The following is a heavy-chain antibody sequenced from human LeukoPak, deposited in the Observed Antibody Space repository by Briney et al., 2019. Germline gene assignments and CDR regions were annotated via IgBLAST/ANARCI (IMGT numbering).Heavy chain of an antibody. CDR2: ISYDGSNK. V-gene: IGHV3-30*04. J-gene: IGHJ6*03. CDR3: AKDLQVDSSGWLDYMDV. CDR1: GFTFSSYA. D-gene: IGHD6-19*01. Sequence: GGSLRLSCAASGFTFSSYAMHWVRQAPGKGLEWVAVISYDGSNKYYADSVKGRFTISRDNSKNTLYLQMNSLRAEDTAVYYCAKDLQVDSSGWLDYMDVWGKGTTVTISS.